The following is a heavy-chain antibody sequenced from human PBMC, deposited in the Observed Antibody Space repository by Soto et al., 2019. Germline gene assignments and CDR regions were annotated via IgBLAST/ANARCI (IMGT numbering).Heavy chain of an antibody. J-gene: IGHJ4*02. V-gene: IGHV2-70*11. CDR3: GRILGYCVSTSCYDDFDY. D-gene: IGHD2-2*01. Sequence: SGPTLVNPTQTLTLTCTFSGFSLSTSGVCVSWIRQPPGKALEWLARIDWDGDTYYNASLKNRLTISKDTSKNQVVLTMTNVDPVDTGTYYCGRILGYCVSTSCYDDFDYWGQGTLVTVSS. CDR2: IDWDGDT. CDR1: GFSLSTSGVC.